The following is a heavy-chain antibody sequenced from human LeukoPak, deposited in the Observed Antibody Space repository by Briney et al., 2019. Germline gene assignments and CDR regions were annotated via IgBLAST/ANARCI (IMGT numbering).Heavy chain of an antibody. CDR2: IRVSDGAR. CDR3: AKNINSGTHYYFDY. D-gene: IGHD1-26*01. Sequence: GGSLRLSCVASGFAFPTYAMMWVRQVPGKGLEWVSSIRVSDGARFYADSVKGRFTVSRDNSRNTLYLQMNILSAEDTAVYYCAKNINSGTHYYFDYWGQGTLVTVSS. CDR1: GFAFPTYA. V-gene: IGHV3-23*01. J-gene: IGHJ4*02.